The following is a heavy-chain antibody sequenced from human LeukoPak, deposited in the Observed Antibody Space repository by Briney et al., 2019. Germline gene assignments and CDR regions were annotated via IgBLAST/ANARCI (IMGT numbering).Heavy chain of an antibody. CDR2: INTVSSYI. CDR3: ARLRRNTDSSGFFYYYDY. V-gene: IGHV3-21*06. Sequence: GGSLRLSCAASGFSFCIYSFNWVRQAPGKGLEWVSSINTVSSYIYYADSLKGRFTISRDNAKNSVYLQMDSLRAEDSAVYYCARLRRNTDSSGFFYYYDYWGQGTLVTVSS. CDR1: GFSFCIYS. J-gene: IGHJ4*02. D-gene: IGHD3-22*01.